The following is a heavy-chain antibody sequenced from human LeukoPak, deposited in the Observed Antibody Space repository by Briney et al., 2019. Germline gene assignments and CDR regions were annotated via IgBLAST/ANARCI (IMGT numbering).Heavy chain of an antibody. J-gene: IGHJ3*02. CDR1: GGSVSSGSYS. D-gene: IGHD1-7*01. CDR2: IYHSGST. V-gene: IGHV4-30-2*01. CDR3: ASNWNYAYAFDI. Sequence: PSETLSLTCTVSGGSVSSGSYSWSWIRQPPGKGLEWIGYIYHSGSTYYNPSLKSRVTVSVDRSKNQFSLKLSSVTAADTAVYYCASNWNYAYAFDIWGQGTMVTVSS.